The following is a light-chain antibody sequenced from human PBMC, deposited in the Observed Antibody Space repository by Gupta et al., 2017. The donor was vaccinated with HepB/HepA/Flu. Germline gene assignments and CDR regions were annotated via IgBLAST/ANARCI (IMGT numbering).Light chain of an antibody. V-gene: IGKV2-28*01. J-gene: IGKJ1*01. CDR1: QSLLHSNGYNY. Sequence: EMVRTQSPLSLAVTPGEPASISSRYSQSLLHSNGYNYVDCYLQKPEHAPQLLIYVASYRASVVPDRFSGSGSGTDFTLIISRVEAEDVGVYYCMRSRPPWTFGQGTTVEIK. CDR2: VAS. CDR3: MRSRPPWT.